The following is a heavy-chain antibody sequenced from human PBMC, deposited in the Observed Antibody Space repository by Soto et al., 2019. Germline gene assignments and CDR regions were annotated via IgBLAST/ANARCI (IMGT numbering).Heavy chain of an antibody. V-gene: IGHV4-4*07. J-gene: IGHJ5*01. CDR3: VTDPGGPPLNRFDS. Sequence: PSETLSLTCTISGGAIGSHYWTWIRQPAGKGLEWIGRIYSSGSTQYNPSLQSRVTMSLDTSKNQFSLRLESVTAADTAVYYCVTDPGGPPLNRFDSWGHGTMVTVS. CDR2: IYSSGST. CDR1: GGAIGSHY. D-gene: IGHD3-16*01.